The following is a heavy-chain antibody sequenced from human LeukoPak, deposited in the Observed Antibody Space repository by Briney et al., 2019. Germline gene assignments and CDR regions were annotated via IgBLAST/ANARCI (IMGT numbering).Heavy chain of an antibody. V-gene: IGHV3-64*01. CDR2: ISNNGGST. J-gene: IGHJ6*02. D-gene: IGHD6-19*01. CDR1: GFTFRSYA. Sequence: GGSLRLSCAASGFTFRSYAMHWVRQAPGKGLEHVSAISNNGGSTNYANSVKGRFTISRDNSKNTLYLQMGSLRAEDMAVCYCARAPGIAVAGLNHFYGLDVWGQGTTVTVSS. CDR3: ARAPGIAVAGLNHFYGLDV.